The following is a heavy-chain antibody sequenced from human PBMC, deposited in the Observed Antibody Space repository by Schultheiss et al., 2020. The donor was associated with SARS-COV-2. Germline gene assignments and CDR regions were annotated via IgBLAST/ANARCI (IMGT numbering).Heavy chain of an antibody. CDR3: AKAPSGSRLDAFDI. CDR1: GFTFDDYA. D-gene: IGHD1-26*01. J-gene: IGHJ3*02. V-gene: IGHV3-9*01. Sequence: GGSLRLSCAASGFTFDDYAMHWVRQAPGKGLEWVSGISWNSGSIGYADSVKGRFTISRDNAKNSLYLQMNSLRAEDTALYYCAKAPSGSRLDAFDIWGQGTMVTVSS. CDR2: ISWNSGSI.